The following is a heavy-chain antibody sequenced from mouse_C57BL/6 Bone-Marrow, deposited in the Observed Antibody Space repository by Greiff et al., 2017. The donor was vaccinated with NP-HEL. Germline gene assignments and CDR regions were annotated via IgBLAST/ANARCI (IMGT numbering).Heavy chain of an antibody. J-gene: IGHJ2*01. CDR1: GFTFSDYY. V-gene: IGHV5-12*01. Sequence: EVQRVESGGGLVQPGGSLKLSCAASGFTFSDYYMYWVRQTPEKRLEWVAYISNGGGSTYYPDTVKGRFTISRDNAKNTLYLQMSRLKSEDTAMYYCARLGRSYYFDYWGQGTTLTVSS. CDR2: ISNGGGST. CDR3: ARLGRSYYFDY. D-gene: IGHD4-1*01.